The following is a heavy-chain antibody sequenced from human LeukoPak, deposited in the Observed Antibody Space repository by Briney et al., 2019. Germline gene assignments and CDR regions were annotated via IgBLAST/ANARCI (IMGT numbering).Heavy chain of an antibody. CDR1: GFTFSSYG. V-gene: IGHV3-30*18. CDR3: AKDREYYDILTGYLDY. D-gene: IGHD3-9*01. CDR2: ISYDGSNK. Sequence: PGRSLRLSCAASGFTFSSYGMHWVRQAPGKGLEWVAVISYDGSNKYYADSVKGRFTISRDNSKNTLYLQMNSLRAEDTAVYYCAKDREYYDILTGYLDYWGQGTLVTVSS. J-gene: IGHJ4*02.